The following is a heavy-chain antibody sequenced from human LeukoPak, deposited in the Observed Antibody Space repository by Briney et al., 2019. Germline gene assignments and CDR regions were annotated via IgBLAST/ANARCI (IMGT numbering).Heavy chain of an antibody. CDR2: IYYDGST. Sequence: SETLSLTCTVSGASLARDMYHWGWVRQSPGKGLEWLGTIYYDGSTFYSPSFKSRVTISINASKKQLSLNLASVTAADTAVYYCARRGDAWEILYSFDVWGQGTAVIVSS. D-gene: IGHD2-15*01. CDR3: ARRGDAWEILYSFDV. J-gene: IGHJ3*01. CDR1: GASLARDMYH. V-gene: IGHV4-39*01.